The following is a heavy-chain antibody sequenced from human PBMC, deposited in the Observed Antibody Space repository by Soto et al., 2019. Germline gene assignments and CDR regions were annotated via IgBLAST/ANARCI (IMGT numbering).Heavy chain of an antibody. V-gene: IGHV3-30*18. D-gene: IGHD3-9*01. CDR1: GFTFSSYG. Sequence: GGSLRLSCAASGFTFSSYGMHWVRQAPGKGLEWVAVISYDGSNKYYADSVKGRFTISRDNFKNTLYLQMNSLGAEDTAVYYCAKDYDILAGGTNYYYYMDVWGKGTTVTVSS. J-gene: IGHJ6*03. CDR3: AKDYDILAGGTNYYYYMDV. CDR2: ISYDGSNK.